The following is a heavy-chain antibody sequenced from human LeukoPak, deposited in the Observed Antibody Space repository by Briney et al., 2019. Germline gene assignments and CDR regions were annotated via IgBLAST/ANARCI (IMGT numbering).Heavy chain of an antibody. CDR1: GGSFSGYY. J-gene: IGHJ4*02. D-gene: IGHD6-19*01. CDR2: INHSGST. Sequence: SETLSLTCAVYGGSFSGYYWSWIRQPPGKGLEWIGEINHSGSTKYNPSLKSRVTISVDTSKNQFSLKLSSVTAADTAVYYCARGPGIAVAGTGNFDHWGQGTLVTVSS. CDR3: ARGPGIAVAGTGNFDH. V-gene: IGHV4-34*01.